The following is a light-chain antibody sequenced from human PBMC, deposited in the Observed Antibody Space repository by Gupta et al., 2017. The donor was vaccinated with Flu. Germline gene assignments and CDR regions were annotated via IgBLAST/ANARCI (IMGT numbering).Light chain of an antibody. CDR2: DVS. CDR3: SSYTTRSTVV. V-gene: IGLV2-14*03. J-gene: IGLJ2*01. CDR1: SSDVGASNS. Sequence: QSALTQPASVPGSPGQSITISCTGTSSDVGASNSVSWYQHHPGKAPKLMIYDVSDRPSGVSDRFSGSKSGNTASLTISGLQAEDEADYYCSSYTTRSTVVFGGGTKVTGL.